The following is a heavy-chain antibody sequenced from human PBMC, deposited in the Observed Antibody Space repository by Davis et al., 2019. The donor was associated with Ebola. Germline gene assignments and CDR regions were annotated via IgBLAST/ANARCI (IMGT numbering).Heavy chain of an antibody. V-gene: IGHV1-18*04. J-gene: IGHJ4*02. D-gene: IGHD1-20*01. CDR2: ISTYNGNT. CDR1: GYTFSTCG. CDR3: ARDCNWNLDY. Sequence: ASVKVSCKASGYTFSTCGISWVRQAPGQGLEWMGWISTYNGNTKHAQKFKGRVTLTTDASTTTAYMDLRSLGSDDTAVYYCARDCNWNLDYWGQGTLVAVSS.